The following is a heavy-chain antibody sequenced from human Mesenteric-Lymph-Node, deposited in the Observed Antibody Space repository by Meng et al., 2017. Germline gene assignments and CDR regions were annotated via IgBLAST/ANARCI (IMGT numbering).Heavy chain of an antibody. CDR3: AKDKYYYDSSGYSTYYFEY. D-gene: IGHD3-22*01. Sequence: GESLKISCAASGFTFSSYAMNWVRQAPGQGLEWVAIIWSDGSNKFYADSVKGRFTISRDNSKNTLYLQMNSLRAEDTAVYYCAKDKYYYDSSGYSTYYFEYWGQGTLVTVSS. V-gene: IGHV3-33*06. CDR1: GFTFSSYA. CDR2: IWSDGSNK. J-gene: IGHJ4*02.